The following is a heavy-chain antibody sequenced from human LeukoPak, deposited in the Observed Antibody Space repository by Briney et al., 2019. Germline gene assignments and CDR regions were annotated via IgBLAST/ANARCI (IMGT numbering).Heavy chain of an antibody. CDR3: AKGAFSGSPYYFDY. J-gene: IGHJ4*02. V-gene: IGHV3-30*18. Sequence: GRSLRLSCAASGFTFSSNGVHWVRQAPGKGLEWVAVISYDGSNKYYADSVKGRFTISRDNSKNTLYLQMNSVRAEDTAVYYCAKGAFSGSPYYFDYWGQGTLVTVSS. D-gene: IGHD1-26*01. CDR1: GFTFSSNG. CDR2: ISYDGSNK.